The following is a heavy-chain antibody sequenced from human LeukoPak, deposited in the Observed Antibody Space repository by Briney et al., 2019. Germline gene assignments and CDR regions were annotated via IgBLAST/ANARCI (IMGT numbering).Heavy chain of an antibody. CDR1: GGSISSYY. D-gene: IGHD6-13*01. CDR2: IYYSGST. J-gene: IGHJ6*03. V-gene: IGHV4-59*01. Sequence: SETLSLTCTVSGGSISSYYWSWIRQPPGKGLEWIGYIYYSGSTNYNPSLKSRVTISVDTSKNQFSLKLSSVTAADTTVYYCARDGGGQDSSSWYSSYYYYYYMDVWGKGTTVTVSS. CDR3: ARDGGGQDSSSWYSSYYYYYYMDV.